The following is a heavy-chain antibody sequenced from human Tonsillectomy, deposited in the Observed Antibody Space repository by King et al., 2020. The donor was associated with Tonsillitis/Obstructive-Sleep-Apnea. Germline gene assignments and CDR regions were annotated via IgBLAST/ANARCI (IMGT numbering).Heavy chain of an antibody. CDR3: ARAPPGRLGFDY. CDR1: GGSFSGYY. CDR2: INHSGST. V-gene: IGHV4-34*01. J-gene: IGHJ4*02. D-gene: IGHD3-9*01. Sequence: VQLQQWGAGLLKPSETLSLTCAVYGGSFSGYYYTWIRQPPGKGLDWIGEINHSGSTNYNPSLKSRVTISLDTSKNQFSLKLNSVTAADAAMYFCARAPPGRLGFDYWGQGTLVTVSS.